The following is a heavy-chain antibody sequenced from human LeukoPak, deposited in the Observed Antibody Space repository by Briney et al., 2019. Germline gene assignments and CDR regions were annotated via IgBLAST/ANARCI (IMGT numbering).Heavy chain of an antibody. D-gene: IGHD3-22*01. Sequence: GGSLRLSCAASGFTFSDYYMSWIRQAPGKGLEWVSYISSSGSTIYYADSVKGRFTISRDNAKNSLYLQMNSLRAEDTAVYYCARVAYDSSGYLLGDYWGQGTLVTVSS. CDR1: GFTFSDYY. CDR3: ARVAYDSSGYLLGDY. V-gene: IGHV3-11*04. J-gene: IGHJ4*02. CDR2: ISSSGSTI.